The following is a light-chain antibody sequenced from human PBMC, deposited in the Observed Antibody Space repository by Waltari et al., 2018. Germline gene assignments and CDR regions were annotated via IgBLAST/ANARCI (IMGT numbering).Light chain of an antibody. Sequence: RATLSCRASQSVSSSYLAWYQQKPGQAPRLLIYGASSRAIGIPDRFSGSGSGTDFTLTISRLEPEDFAVYYCQQYGSFRWTFGQGTRVEIK. CDR3: QQYGSFRWT. CDR1: QSVSSSY. V-gene: IGKV3-20*01. J-gene: IGKJ1*01. CDR2: GAS.